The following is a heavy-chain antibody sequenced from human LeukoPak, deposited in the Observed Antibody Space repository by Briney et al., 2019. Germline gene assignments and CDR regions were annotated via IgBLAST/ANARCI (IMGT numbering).Heavy chain of an antibody. J-gene: IGHJ4*02. Sequence: PSETLSLTCAVSGGSISSGGYSWSWIRQPPGKGLEWIGYIYHSGSTYYNPSLKSRVTISVDTSKNQFSLKLSSVTAADTAVYYCASRGYSGEIDYWGQGTLVTVSS. CDR1: GGSISSGGYS. V-gene: IGHV4-30-2*01. CDR3: ASRGYSGEIDY. CDR2: IYHSGST. D-gene: IGHD5-12*01.